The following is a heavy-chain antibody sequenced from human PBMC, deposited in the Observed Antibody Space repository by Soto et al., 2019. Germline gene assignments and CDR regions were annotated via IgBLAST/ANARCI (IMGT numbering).Heavy chain of an antibody. CDR3: AXGPVAGTLYYYYYGMDV. V-gene: IGHV1-8*01. J-gene: IGHJ6*02. D-gene: IGHD6-19*01. CDR1: GYTFTSCD. Sequence: GASVKVSCKASGYTFTSCDINWVRQATGQGLEWMGWMNPNSGNTGYAQKFQGRVTMTRNTSISTAYMELSSLRSEDTAVYYCAXGPVAGTLYYYYYGMDVWGQGATVTVSS. CDR2: MNPNSGNT.